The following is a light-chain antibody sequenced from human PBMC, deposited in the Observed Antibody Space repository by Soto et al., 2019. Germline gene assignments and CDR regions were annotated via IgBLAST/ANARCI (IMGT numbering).Light chain of an antibody. Sequence: EIVMTQSPATLSVSPGERATLSCRASQSVSSNLARYQQKPGQAPRLLIYGASIRAAGIPARFTGSESGTEFTLSISRLEPEDFAVYYCQQYGSSLTWTFGQGTRLEIK. CDR1: QSVSSN. J-gene: IGKJ5*01. V-gene: IGKV3-15*01. CDR2: GAS. CDR3: QQYGSSLTWT.